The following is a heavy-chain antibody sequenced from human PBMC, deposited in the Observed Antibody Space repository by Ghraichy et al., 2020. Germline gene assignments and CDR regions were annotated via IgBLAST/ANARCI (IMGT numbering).Heavy chain of an antibody. D-gene: IGHD3-22*01. CDR2: IYYSGST. Sequence: SETLSLTCTVSGGSISSSSYYWGWIRQPPGKGLEWIGSIYYSGSTYYNPSLKSRVTISVDTSKNQFSLKLSSVTAADTAVYYCARLTRSSGYYWKYWGQGTLVTVSS. CDR3: ARLTRSSGYYWKY. CDR1: GGSISSSSYY. J-gene: IGHJ4*02. V-gene: IGHV4-39*01.